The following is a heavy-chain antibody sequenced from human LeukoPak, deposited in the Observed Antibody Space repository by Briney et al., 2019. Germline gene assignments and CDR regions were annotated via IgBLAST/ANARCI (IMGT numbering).Heavy chain of an antibody. V-gene: IGHV1-69*13. Sequence: SVKVSCKASGGTFSSYAISWVRQAPGQGLEWMGGIIPILGTANYAQKFQGRVTITADESTSTAYMELSSLRSEDTAVYYCARDRLAAAGTLSYWGQGTLVTVSS. D-gene: IGHD6-13*01. J-gene: IGHJ4*02. CDR3: ARDRLAAAGTLSY. CDR1: GGTFSSYA. CDR2: IIPILGTA.